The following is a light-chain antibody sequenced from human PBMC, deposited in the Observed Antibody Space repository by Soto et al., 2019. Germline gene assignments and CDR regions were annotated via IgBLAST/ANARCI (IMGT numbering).Light chain of an antibody. V-gene: IGKV1-27*01. CDR1: QGISTY. Sequence: DIQMTQSPSSLSASVGDRVTITCRASQGISTYLAWYQQKPGQLPKLLISAASTLQSGVPSRFSGSGSGTDFTLTISSLQPEDVATYYCQKYNSAPLTFGGGTKVEIK. CDR3: QKYNSAPLT. CDR2: AAS. J-gene: IGKJ4*01.